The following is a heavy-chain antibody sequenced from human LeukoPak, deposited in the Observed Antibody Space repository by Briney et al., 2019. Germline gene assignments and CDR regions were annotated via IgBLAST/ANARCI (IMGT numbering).Heavy chain of an antibody. CDR1: GFTFSSYS. V-gene: IGHV3-21*01. CDR3: SRDDSYGDYGVGYYYMDV. D-gene: IGHD4-17*01. CDR2: ISSSSSYI. J-gene: IGHJ6*03. Sequence: PGGSLRLSCAASGFTFSSYSMNWVRQAPGKGLEWVSSISSSSSYIYYADSVKGRFTISRDNAKNSLYLQMNSLRAEDTAVYYCSRDDSYGDYGVGYYYMDVWGKGTTVTVSS.